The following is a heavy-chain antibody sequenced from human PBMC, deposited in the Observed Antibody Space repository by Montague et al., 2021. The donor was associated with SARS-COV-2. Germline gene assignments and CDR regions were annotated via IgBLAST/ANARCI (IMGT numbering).Heavy chain of an antibody. CDR3: ARVGYGSGSYWAFDI. D-gene: IGHD3-10*01. Sequence: SRSLSLSASGFTFSSYAMHWVRQAPGKGLEWVAVISYDGSNKLYADSVKGRFTISRDNSKNTLYLQMNSLRADDTAVYYCARVGYGSGSYWAFDIWGQGTMVTVSS. CDR1: GFTFSSYA. V-gene: IGHV3-30-3*01. J-gene: IGHJ3*02. CDR2: ISYDGSNK.